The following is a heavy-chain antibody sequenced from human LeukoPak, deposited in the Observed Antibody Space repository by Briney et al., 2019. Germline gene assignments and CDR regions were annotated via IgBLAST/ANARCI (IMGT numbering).Heavy chain of an antibody. J-gene: IGHJ6*04. Sequence: GGSLRLSCAASGFTFSDYHMSWIRQAPGKGLEWVAYISTSGNTIYYADSVKGRFTISRDNAKNSLYLQMNSLRAEDTAVYYCAELGITMIGGVWGKGTTVTISS. CDR2: ISTSGNTI. D-gene: IGHD3-10*02. CDR3: AELGITMIGGV. V-gene: IGHV3-11*04. CDR1: GFTFSDYH.